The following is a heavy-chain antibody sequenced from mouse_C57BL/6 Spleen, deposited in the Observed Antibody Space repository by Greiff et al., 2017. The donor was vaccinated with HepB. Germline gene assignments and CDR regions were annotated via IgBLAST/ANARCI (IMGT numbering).Heavy chain of an antibody. CDR2: IRSKSNNYAT. Sequence: EVQVVESGGGLVQPKGSLKLSCAASGFSFNTYAMNWVRQAPGKGLEWVARIRSKSNNYATYYADSVKDRFTISRDDSESMLYMQMNNLKTEDTAMYYCVSPYCNYGFGAYWGQGTLVTVSA. J-gene: IGHJ3*01. D-gene: IGHD2-1*01. CDR1: GFSFNTYA. V-gene: IGHV10-1*01. CDR3: VSPYCNYGFGAY.